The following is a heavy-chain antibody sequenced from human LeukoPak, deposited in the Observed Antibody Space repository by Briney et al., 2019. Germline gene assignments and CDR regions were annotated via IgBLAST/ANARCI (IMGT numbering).Heavy chain of an antibody. CDR1: GGSISRYY. CDR3: ARDGDSSGYLTD. J-gene: IGHJ4*02. V-gene: IGHV4-59*01. D-gene: IGHD3-22*01. Sequence: SETLSLTCTVSGGSISRYYWSWIRQPPGKGLEWIGYIYYSGSTNYNPSLKSRVTISVDTSKNQFSLKLSSVTAADTAVYYCARDGDSSGYLTDWGQGTLVTVSS. CDR2: IYYSGST.